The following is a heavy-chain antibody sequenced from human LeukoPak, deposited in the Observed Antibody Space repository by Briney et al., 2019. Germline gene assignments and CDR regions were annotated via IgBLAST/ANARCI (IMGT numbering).Heavy chain of an antibody. V-gene: IGHV3-21*01. Sequence: GGSLRLSCAASGFTFSSYSMNWVRQAPGKGLEWVSSISSSSSYICYADSVKGRFTISRDNAKNSLYLQMNSLRAEDTAVYYCARGGSGSYYRASDWGQGTLVTVSS. J-gene: IGHJ4*02. CDR2: ISSSSSYI. CDR1: GFTFSSYS. CDR3: ARGGSGSYYRASD. D-gene: IGHD3-10*01.